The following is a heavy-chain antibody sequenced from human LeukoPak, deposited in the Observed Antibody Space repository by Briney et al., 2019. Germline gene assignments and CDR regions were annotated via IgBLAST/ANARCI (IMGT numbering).Heavy chain of an antibody. V-gene: IGHV3-33*01. D-gene: IGHD3-3*01. J-gene: IGHJ4*02. CDR3: ARGRITIFGVGLDY. CDR1: GFTFSSYG. Sequence: PGGSLRVSCAASGFTFSSYGMHWVRQAPGNGLEWVAVIWYDGSNKYYADSVKGRFTISRDNSKNTLYLQMNSLRAEDTAVYYCARGRITIFGVGLDYWGQGTLVTVSS. CDR2: IWYDGSNK.